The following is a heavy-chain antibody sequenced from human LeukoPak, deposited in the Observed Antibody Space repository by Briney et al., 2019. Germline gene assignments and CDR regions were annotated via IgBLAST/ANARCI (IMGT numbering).Heavy chain of an antibody. CDR3: ARGPVAGTGGCGY. V-gene: IGHV4-34*01. J-gene: IGHJ4*02. CDR1: GGSFSGYY. D-gene: IGHD6-19*01. Sequence: PSETLSLTCAVYGGSFSGYYWSWIRQPPGKGLEWIGEINHSGSTNYNPSLKSRVIISVDTSKNQFSLKLSSVTAADTAVYYCARGPVAGTGGCGYWGQGTLVTVSS. CDR2: INHSGST.